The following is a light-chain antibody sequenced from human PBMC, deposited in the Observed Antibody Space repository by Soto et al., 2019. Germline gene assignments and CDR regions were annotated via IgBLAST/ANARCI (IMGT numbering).Light chain of an antibody. Sequence: MTQSPATLSVSTGERVTFSCRASQSVTTNLAWYQQKPGQAPRLLIYGASTRATGIPARFSGSGSGTDFTLTISSLEPEDFATYFCQQSYSRPRTFGQGTKV. V-gene: IGKV3-15*01. J-gene: IGKJ1*01. CDR1: QSVTTN. CDR2: GAS. CDR3: QQSYSRPRT.